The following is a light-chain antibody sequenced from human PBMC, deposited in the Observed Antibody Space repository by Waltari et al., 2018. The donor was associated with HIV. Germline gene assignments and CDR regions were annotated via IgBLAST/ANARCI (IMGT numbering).Light chain of an antibody. CDR3: QQYYRSPFS. J-gene: IGKJ2*03. CDR2: WAS. Sequence: DIVITQSPHSLAVSLGERATINFKSSQSVLYVSNNKNYLAWYKQKPGQPPKLLIYWASLRQSGVPDRFSGGGSGTDCTLTISSLQAEDVATYYCQQYYRSPFSFGQGTKLE. CDR1: QSVLYVSNNKNY. V-gene: IGKV4-1*01.